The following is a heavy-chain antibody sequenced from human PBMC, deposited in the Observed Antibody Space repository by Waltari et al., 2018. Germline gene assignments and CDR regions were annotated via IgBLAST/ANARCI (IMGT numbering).Heavy chain of an antibody. CDR2: IYTSGDT. CDR3: ARDLRHPSYYDFSFDT. J-gene: IGHJ5*02. V-gene: IGHV4-61*02. D-gene: IGHD3-3*01. CDR1: GGSINSDFYY. Sequence: VELQESGPGLVKPSQTLSLPCSVSGGSINSDFYYWNWIRQPAGKGLEWIGRIYTSGDTNYNPSLKTRVSISVDTSRNQFSLKLTSVTAADTAVYYCARDLRHPSYYDFSFDTWGQGSLVTVSS.